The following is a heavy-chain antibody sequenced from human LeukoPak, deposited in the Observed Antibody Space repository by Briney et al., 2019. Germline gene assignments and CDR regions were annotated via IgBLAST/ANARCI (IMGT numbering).Heavy chain of an antibody. CDR3: AKGRSYGGNSDFDY. V-gene: IGHV3-21*04. CDR1: GFTFSSYS. CDR2: ISSSSSYI. D-gene: IGHD4-23*01. J-gene: IGHJ4*02. Sequence: GGSLRLSCAASGFTFSSYSMNWVRQAPGKGLEWVSSISSSSSYIYYADSVKGRFTISRDNSKNTLYLQMNSLRAEDTAVYYCAKGRSYGGNSDFDYWGQGTLVTVSS.